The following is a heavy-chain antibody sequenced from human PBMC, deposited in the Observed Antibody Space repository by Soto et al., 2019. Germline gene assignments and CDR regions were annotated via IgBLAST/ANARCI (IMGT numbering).Heavy chain of an antibody. CDR1: GGTFSSYA. J-gene: IGHJ6*02. CDR3: ASSGTSYGSSSYYYYGMDV. CDR2: IIPIFGTA. D-gene: IGHD3-10*01. Sequence: QVQLVQSGAEVKKPGSSVKVSCKASGGTFSSYAISWVRQAPGQGLEWMGGIIPIFGTANYAQKFQGRVTITADAXKSXAXTELSSLRSEDTAVYYCASSGTSYGSSSYYYYGMDVWGHGTTVTVSS. V-gene: IGHV1-69*12.